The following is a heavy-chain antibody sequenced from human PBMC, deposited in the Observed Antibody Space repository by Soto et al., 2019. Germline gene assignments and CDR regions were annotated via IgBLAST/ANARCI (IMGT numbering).Heavy chain of an antibody. CDR1: GLTFNDHW. V-gene: IGHV3-74*01. CDR2: INNDGSLT. Sequence: PGGSLRLSCAASGLTFNDHWMHWVRQAPGKGLLWVSRINNDGSLTNYADSVKGRFTTSRDNARNTLYLQMNSLRADDTAVYYCARGGGGLTDYWGQGTLVTVSS. D-gene: IGHD3-16*01. CDR3: ARGGGGLTDY. J-gene: IGHJ4*02.